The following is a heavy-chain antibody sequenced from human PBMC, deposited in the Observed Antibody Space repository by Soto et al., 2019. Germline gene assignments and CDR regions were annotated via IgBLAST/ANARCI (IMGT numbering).Heavy chain of an antibody. V-gene: IGHV1-69*13. CDR2: LIPILGIP. J-gene: IGHJ4*02. D-gene: IGHD2-15*01. CDR3: ARGGFFSGTYNYFEY. CDR1: GGTFNTYA. Sequence: SVKVSCKTSGGTFNTYAVSWVRRAPGQGLEWMVGLIPILGIPNYAQKFQGRVSITSDASTITAYMELTSLRSEDTAMYFCARGGFFSGTYNYFEYWGKEALVTVSS.